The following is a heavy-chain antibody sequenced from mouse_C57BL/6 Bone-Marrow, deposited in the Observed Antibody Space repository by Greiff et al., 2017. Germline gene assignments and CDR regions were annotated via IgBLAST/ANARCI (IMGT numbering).Heavy chain of an antibody. J-gene: IGHJ1*03. CDR1: GYTFTDYY. V-gene: IGHV1-76*01. D-gene: IGHD1-1*01. CDR2: IYPGSGNT. Sequence: QVQLKQSGAELVRPGASVKLSCKASGYTFTDYYINWVKQRPGQGLEWIARIYPGSGNTYYNEKFKGKATLTAEKSSSTAYMQLSSLTSEDSAVYFCARKALRGSSSYWYFDVWGTGTTVTVSS. CDR3: ARKALRGSSSYWYFDV.